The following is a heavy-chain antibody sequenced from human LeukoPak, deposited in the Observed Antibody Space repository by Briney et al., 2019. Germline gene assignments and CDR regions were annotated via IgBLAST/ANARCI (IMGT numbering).Heavy chain of an antibody. V-gene: IGHV3-21*04. D-gene: IGHD6-19*01. CDR1: GFSFISYS. CDR2: ISSSSSYI. J-gene: IGHJ4*02. Sequence: GGSLRLSCAASGFSFISYSMHWVRQAPGKGLEWVSSISSSSSYIYYAESVRGRFTISRDNSKNTLYLQMNNLRAEDTALYYCAKNQGQWLVPVDYWGQGTLVTVSS. CDR3: AKNQGQWLVPVDY.